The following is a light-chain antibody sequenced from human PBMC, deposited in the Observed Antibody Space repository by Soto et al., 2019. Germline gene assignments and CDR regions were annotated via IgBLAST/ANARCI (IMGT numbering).Light chain of an antibody. CDR1: QYVAGF. J-gene: IGKJ4*01. V-gene: IGKV3-11*01. CDR2: DSS. CDR3: QQRYSWPLT. Sequence: ETVLTQSPATLSLSPGERATLSCRASQYVAGFLAWFQQKPGQAPRLLIYDSSNRATGIPARFSGSGFGTDSTLTISSLEPEDFGSYFCQQRYSWPLTFGGGTKVEIK.